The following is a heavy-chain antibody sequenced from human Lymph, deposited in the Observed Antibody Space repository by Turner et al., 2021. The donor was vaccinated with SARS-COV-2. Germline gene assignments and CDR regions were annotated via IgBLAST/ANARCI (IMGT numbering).Heavy chain of an antibody. CDR3: ARETVNNWVDP. Sequence: QVQLQGSGPRLVQPLETLSLTCTVSGGSMKSNYWSWIRQHPGKRLEWCGYIYYRGSTNYNPSLESRVTISVDTSRNQFSLNMTSVTAADTAIYYGARETVNNWVDPWGQGTLVTVSS. D-gene: IGHD2-21*02. CDR2: IYYRGST. J-gene: IGHJ5*02. V-gene: IGHV4-59*01. CDR1: GGSMKSNY.